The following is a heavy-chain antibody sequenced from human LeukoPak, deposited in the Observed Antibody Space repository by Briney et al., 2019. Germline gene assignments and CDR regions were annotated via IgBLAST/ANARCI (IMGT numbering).Heavy chain of an antibody. CDR3: VKDRPTWPIDY. D-gene: IGHD5-12*01. J-gene: IGHJ4*02. Sequence: GGSLRLSCAASGFSFSSYAMGWVRQAPGKGLEWVSAISGSGVSTYYADSVKGRFTISRDNSKNTLYLQMNSLRAEDTAVYYCVKDRPTWPIDYWGQGTLVTVSS. CDR2: ISGSGVST. V-gene: IGHV3-23*01. CDR1: GFSFSSYA.